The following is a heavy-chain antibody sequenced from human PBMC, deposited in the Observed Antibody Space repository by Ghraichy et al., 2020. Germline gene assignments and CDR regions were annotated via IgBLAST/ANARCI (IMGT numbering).Heavy chain of an antibody. Sequence: GESLNISCAASGFTFSSCAMSWVRQAPGKGLEWVSAISGSGGSTYYADSVKGRFTISRDNSKNTLYLQMNSLRAEDTAVYYCATEGRQLRFLEWLLDGYFDYWGQGTLVTVSS. J-gene: IGHJ4*02. CDR3: ATEGRQLRFLEWLLDGYFDY. CDR1: GFTFSSCA. CDR2: ISGSGGST. V-gene: IGHV3-23*01. D-gene: IGHD3-3*01.